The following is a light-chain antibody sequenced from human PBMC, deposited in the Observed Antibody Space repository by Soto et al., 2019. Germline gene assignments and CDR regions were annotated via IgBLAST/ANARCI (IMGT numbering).Light chain of an antibody. CDR1: EDISNY. CDR3: QSYNRAPWS. CDR2: GAS. J-gene: IGKJ1*01. V-gene: IGKV1-27*01. Sequence: DIQMTQSPSSLSASVGDRVTITCRASEDISNYLAWYQQKPGKVPKLLIYGASTLQSGAPSRFSGSGSGTDFTLTISSLQTEDVATYYCQSYNRAPWSFGQGTKVESK.